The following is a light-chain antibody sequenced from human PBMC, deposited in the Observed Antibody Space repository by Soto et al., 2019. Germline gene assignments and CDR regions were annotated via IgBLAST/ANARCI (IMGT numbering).Light chain of an antibody. V-gene: IGLV2-14*03. CDR3: SSYTRSTTLV. J-gene: IGLJ3*02. CDR2: DVS. Sequence: QLVLTQPASVSGSPGQSITISCTGTSSDVGGYNYVSWYQHHPGKAPKLMIYDVSNRPSGVSDRFSGSKSGNTASLTISGLQADDESDYYCSSYTRSTTLVFGGGTKLTVL. CDR1: SSDVGGYNY.